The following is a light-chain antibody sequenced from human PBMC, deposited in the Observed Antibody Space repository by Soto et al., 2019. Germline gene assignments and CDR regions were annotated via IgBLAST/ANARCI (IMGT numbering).Light chain of an antibody. J-gene: IGLJ7*01. CDR3: SSYAGTNNWV. V-gene: IGLV2-8*01. CDR1: SSDVGFYNY. CDR2: EVS. Sequence: QSALTQPPSASGSPGQSVTISCTGTSSDVGFYNYVSWYQQHPGKAPKLMIYEVSERPSGVPDRFSGSKSGNTASLTVSGLQAEDEADYYCSSYAGTNNWVFGGGTQLTVL.